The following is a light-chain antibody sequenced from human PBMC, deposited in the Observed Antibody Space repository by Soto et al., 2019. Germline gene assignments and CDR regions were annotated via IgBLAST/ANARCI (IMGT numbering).Light chain of an antibody. Sequence: QSALTQPPSASGSPGQSVTISCTGTGSDVGHYNYVSWYQQHPGKAPKLMIYEVSKRPSGVPDRFSGSKSGNTASLTVSGFQAEDEANYYCSSYKGSSYVFGTGSKLTV. CDR3: SSYKGSSYV. V-gene: IGLV2-8*01. J-gene: IGLJ1*01. CDR1: GSDVGHYNY. CDR2: EVS.